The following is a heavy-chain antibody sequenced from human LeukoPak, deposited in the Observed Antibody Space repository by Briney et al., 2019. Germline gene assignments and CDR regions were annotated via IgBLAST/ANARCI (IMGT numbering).Heavy chain of an antibody. V-gene: IGHV3-23*01. CDR1: GFTFSSDA. CDR3: ANCSITCYANAFYI. J-gene: IGHJ3*02. D-gene: IGHD2-2*01. Sequence: PGGSLRLSCAASGFTFSSDAMTWVRQAPGKGLEWVSAISRSGGDTEYADSVKGRFTISRDNSKNTLYLQMNSLRAEDTAVYYCANCSITCYANAFYIWGQGTMVTVSS. CDR2: ISRSGGDT.